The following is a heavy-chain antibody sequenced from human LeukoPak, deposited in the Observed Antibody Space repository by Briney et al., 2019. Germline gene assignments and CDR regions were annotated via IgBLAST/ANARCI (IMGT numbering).Heavy chain of an antibody. CDR2: MSPNSGDT. Sequence: GASVKVSCKASGYTFTSHDINWVRQAPGQGLEWMGWMSPNSGDTGYAQKFQGRVTMTSDSSISTAYMELSSLRSEDTAIYYCVRTPPNWGFDYWGQGTLVTVSS. J-gene: IGHJ4*02. CDR1: GYTFTSHD. V-gene: IGHV1-8*01. CDR3: VRTPPNWGFDY. D-gene: IGHD7-27*01.